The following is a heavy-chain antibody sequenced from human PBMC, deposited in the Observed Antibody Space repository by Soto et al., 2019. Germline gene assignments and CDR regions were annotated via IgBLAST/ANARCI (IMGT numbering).Heavy chain of an antibody. CDR1: GFTVSSNY. Sequence: GGSLRLSCAASGFTVSSNYMSWVRQAPGKGLEWVSLIYSGGSTYYADSVKGRFTISRDNSKNTLYLQMNSLRAEDTAVYYCARIAYGDYVAFDIWGQGTMVTVSS. J-gene: IGHJ3*02. V-gene: IGHV3-53*01. CDR3: ARIAYGDYVAFDI. CDR2: IYSGGST. D-gene: IGHD4-17*01.